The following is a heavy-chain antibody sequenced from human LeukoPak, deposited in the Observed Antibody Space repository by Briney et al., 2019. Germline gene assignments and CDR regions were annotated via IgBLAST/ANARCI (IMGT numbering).Heavy chain of an antibody. V-gene: IGHV3-7*01. Sequence: GGSLRLSCAASGFTFGNHWMTWVRQAPGKGLEWMANIRDDGSDKYYVDSVKGRFTISRDNAQNTLLLQMDSLRVEDTAVYYCVRHTRRSPGDYWGQGTLVTVST. CDR1: GFTFGNHW. J-gene: IGHJ4*02. CDR2: IRDDGSDK. D-gene: IGHD1-26*01. CDR3: VRHTRRSPGDY.